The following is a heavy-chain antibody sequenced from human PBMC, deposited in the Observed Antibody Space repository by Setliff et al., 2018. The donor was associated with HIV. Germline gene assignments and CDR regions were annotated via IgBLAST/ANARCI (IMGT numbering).Heavy chain of an antibody. J-gene: IGHJ4*02. CDR1: GGSISSGGYY. CDR2: IYYSGST. CDR3: AKEAIYVGYVDY. D-gene: IGHD3-16*01. V-gene: IGHV4-61*08. Sequence: PSETLSLTCTVSGGSISSGGYYWSWIRQPPGKGLEWIGYIYYSGSTNYNPSLESRVTISLDTSKNQFSLRLTSVTAADTAVYYCAKEAIYVGYVDYWGQGALVTVSS.